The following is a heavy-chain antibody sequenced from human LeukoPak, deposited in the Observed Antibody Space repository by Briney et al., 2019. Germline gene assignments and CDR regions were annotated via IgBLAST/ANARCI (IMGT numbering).Heavy chain of an antibody. CDR3: TKRPFSGYFDY. Sequence: GGSLRLSCAASGFTVSSNFMSWVRQAPGKGLEWVSVIYSGVTTYYADSVKGRFTISRDNSKNTLYLQMNSLRAEDTAVYYCTKRPFSGYFDYWGQGTLVTVSS. CDR1: GFTVSSNF. J-gene: IGHJ4*02. D-gene: IGHD6-25*01. V-gene: IGHV3-66*04. CDR2: IYSGVTT.